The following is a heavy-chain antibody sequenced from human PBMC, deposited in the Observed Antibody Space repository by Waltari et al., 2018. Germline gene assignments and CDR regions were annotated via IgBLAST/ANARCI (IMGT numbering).Heavy chain of an antibody. CDR2: IYRSGVT. V-gene: IGHV4-61*02. D-gene: IGHD5-18*01. J-gene: IGHJ6*02. CDR3: AVSPDTATSRAAFHF. Sequence: QVQLQESGPGLAKASQTLSLTCDVSGGSISNLHFSWSWIRQPAGKGLEWIGRIYRSGVTDYNPSLRGRATMFLDMSKNQFSLTVDSLIAADTAVYYCAVSPDTATSRAAFHFWGPGTTVSVSS. CDR1: GGSISNLHFS.